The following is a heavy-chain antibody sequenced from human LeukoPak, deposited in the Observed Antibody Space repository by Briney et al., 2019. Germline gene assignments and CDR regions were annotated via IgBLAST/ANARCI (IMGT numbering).Heavy chain of an antibody. CDR2: IYYSGST. J-gene: IGHJ3*02. CDR3: ARDTSIFGVVNGVGAFDI. CDR1: GGSISSYY. V-gene: IGHV4-59*01. D-gene: IGHD3-3*01. Sequence: SETLSLTCTVSGGSISSYYLSWIRQPPGKGLEWIGYIYYSGSTNYNPSLKSRVTISVDTSKNQFSLKLSSVTAADTAVYYCARDTSIFGVVNGVGAFDIWGQGTMVTVSS.